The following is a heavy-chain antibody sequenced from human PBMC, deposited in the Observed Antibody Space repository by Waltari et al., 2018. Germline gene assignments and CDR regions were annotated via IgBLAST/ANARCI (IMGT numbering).Heavy chain of an antibody. J-gene: IGHJ4*02. CDR2: MNPNSGNT. D-gene: IGHD2-15*01. CDR1: GYTFTSYA. Sequence: QVQLVQSGSELKKPGASVTVSCKASGYTFTSYAMTWVRQATGQGLEWMGWMNPNSGNTGYAQKFQGRVTITRNTSISTAYMELSSLRSEDTAVYYCARDVGCSGGSCYGFDYWGQGTLVTVSS. CDR3: ARDVGCSGGSCYGFDY. V-gene: IGHV1-8*03.